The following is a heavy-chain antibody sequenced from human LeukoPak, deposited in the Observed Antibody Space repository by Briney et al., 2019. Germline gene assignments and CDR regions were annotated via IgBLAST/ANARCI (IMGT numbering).Heavy chain of an antibody. CDR1: GGSFSGCY. D-gene: IGHD2-8*01. CDR3: ARAHGCTNGVCYTAIREYYFDY. V-gene: IGHV4-34*01. Sequence: PSETLSLTCAVYGGSFSGCYWSWIRQPPGKGLEWIGEINHSGSTNYNPSLKSRVTISVDTSKNQFSLKLSSVTAADTAVYYCARAHGCTNGVCYTAIREYYFDYWGQGTLVTVSS. J-gene: IGHJ4*02. CDR2: INHSGST.